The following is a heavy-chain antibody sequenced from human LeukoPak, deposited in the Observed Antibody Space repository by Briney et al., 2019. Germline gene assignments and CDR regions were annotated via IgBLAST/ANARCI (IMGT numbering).Heavy chain of an antibody. V-gene: IGHV4-34*01. Sequence: SETLSLTCAVYGGSFSGYYWSWIRQPPGKGLEWIGEINHSGSTNYNPSPKSRVTISVDTSKNQFSLKLSSVTAADTAVYYCASGRRGWGAAAHLRYNWFDPWGQGTLVTVSS. CDR2: INHSGST. D-gene: IGHD6-13*01. J-gene: IGHJ5*02. CDR3: ASGRRGWGAAAHLRYNWFDP. CDR1: GGSFSGYY.